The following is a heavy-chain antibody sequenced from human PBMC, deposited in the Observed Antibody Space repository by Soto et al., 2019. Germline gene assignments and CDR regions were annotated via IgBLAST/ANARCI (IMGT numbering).Heavy chain of an antibody. D-gene: IGHD6-13*01. Sequence: SETLSLTCTVSGGSISSYYWSWIRQPPGKGLEWIGYIYYSGSTNYNPSLKSRVTISVDTSKNQFSLKPSSVTAADTAVYYCARAPIAAAGPDYWGQGTLVTVSS. CDR1: GGSISSYY. V-gene: IGHV4-59*01. CDR2: IYYSGST. J-gene: IGHJ4*02. CDR3: ARAPIAAAGPDY.